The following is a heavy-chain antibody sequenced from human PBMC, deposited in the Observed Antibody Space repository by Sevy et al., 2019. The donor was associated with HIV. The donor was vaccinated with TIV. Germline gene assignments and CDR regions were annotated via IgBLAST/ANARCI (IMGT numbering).Heavy chain of an antibody. CDR1: GYTFSNYA. V-gene: IGHV1-18*01. Sequence: ASVKVSCKASGYTFSNYAVSWVRQAPGQGLEWLGWISDDNGNKKYAQKFQGRVTMTTDTSTSTAYMELRSLRSDDTAVYYCARESRAAGKDYWGQGTLVTVSS. CDR3: ARESRAAGKDY. CDR2: ISDDNGNK. D-gene: IGHD6-13*01. J-gene: IGHJ4*02.